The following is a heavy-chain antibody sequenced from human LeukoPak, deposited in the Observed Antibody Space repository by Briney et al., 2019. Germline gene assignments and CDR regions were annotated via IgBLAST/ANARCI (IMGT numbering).Heavy chain of an antibody. D-gene: IGHD1-26*01. CDR3: ARDSVGATFNYYYGMDV. V-gene: IGHV3-21*01. J-gene: IGHJ6*02. CDR1: GFTFSSYS. CDR2: ISSSSSYI. Sequence: GRSLRLSCAASGFTFSSYSMNWVRQAPGKGLEWVSSISSSSSYIYYADSVKGRFTISRDNAKNSLYLQMNSLRAEDTAVYYCARDSVGATFNYYYGMDVWGQGTTVTVSS.